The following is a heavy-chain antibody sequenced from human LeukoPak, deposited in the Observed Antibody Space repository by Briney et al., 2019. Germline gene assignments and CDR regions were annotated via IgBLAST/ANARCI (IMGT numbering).Heavy chain of an antibody. CDR3: ARDSGGSTNADY. D-gene: IGHD2-15*01. Sequence: ASVKVSCKASGYTFTSYGNSWVRQAPGQGLEWMGWMNPNSGNTGYAQKFQGRVTMTRNTSISTAYMELSSLRSEDTAVYYCARDSGGSTNADYWGQGTLVTVSS. CDR2: MNPNSGNT. CDR1: GYTFTSYG. V-gene: IGHV1-8*02. J-gene: IGHJ4*02.